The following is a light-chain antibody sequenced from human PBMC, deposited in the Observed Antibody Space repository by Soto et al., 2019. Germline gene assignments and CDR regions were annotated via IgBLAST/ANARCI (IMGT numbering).Light chain of an antibody. Sequence: SYELTQPPSVSVAPGQTAKITCGGNNIGSKSVHWYQQKPGQAPALVVYDDSVRPSGIPERFSGSNSGSTATLTISRVEAGDEADYYCQVWDSTSDHVVFGGGTKRTVL. V-gene: IGLV3-21*02. CDR3: QVWDSTSDHVV. CDR2: DDS. J-gene: IGLJ2*01. CDR1: NIGSKS.